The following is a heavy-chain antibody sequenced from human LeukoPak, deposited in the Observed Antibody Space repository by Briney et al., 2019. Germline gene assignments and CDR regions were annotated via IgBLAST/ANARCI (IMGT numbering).Heavy chain of an antibody. D-gene: IGHD3-3*01. CDR1: GFSFSSHS. CDR3: ARVGKITIFGVVSSFYTFDI. J-gene: IGHJ3*02. Sequence: GSLRLSCAASGFSFSSHSMHWVRQAPGKGLEWVSSISSSSSYISYAGSVKGRFTISRDNAKNSLYLQMNSLRAEDTAVYYCARVGKITIFGVVSSFYTFDIWGQGTMVTVSS. CDR2: ISSSSSYI. V-gene: IGHV3-21*01.